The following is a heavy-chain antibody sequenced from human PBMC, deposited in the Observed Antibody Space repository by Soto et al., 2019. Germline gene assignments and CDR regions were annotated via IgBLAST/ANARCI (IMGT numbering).Heavy chain of an antibody. CDR2: ISGSGGST. D-gene: IGHD2-15*01. V-gene: IGHV3-23*01. J-gene: IGHJ1*01. CDR1: GFTFSSYA. CDR3: AKPPYCSVGSCYSKYFQH. Sequence: GGSLRLSCAASGFTFSSYAMSWVRQAPGKGLEWVSAISGSGGSTYYADSVKGRFTISRDNSKNTLYLQMNSLRAEDTAVYYCAKPPYCSVGSCYSKYFQHWGQGTLVTVSS.